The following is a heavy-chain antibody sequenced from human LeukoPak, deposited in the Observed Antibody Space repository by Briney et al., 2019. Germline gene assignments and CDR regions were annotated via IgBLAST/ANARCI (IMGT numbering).Heavy chain of an antibody. J-gene: IGHJ3*02. D-gene: IGHD3-10*01. CDR1: GGSISSGSYY. CDR3: ASYKGKDAFDI. CDR2: IYTSGST. V-gene: IGHV4-61*02. Sequence: SQTLSLTCTVSGGSISSGSYYWRWIRQPAGKGLEWIGRIYTSGSTNYNPSLKIRVTISVDTSKNQFSLKLSSVTAADTAVYYCASYKGKDAFDIWGQGTMVTVSS.